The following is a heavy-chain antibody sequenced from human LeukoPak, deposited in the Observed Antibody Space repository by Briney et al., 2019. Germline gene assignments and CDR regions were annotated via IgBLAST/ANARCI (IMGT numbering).Heavy chain of an antibody. V-gene: IGHV1-18*04. J-gene: IGHJ4*02. CDR1: GYTFTSYG. CDR2: ISAYNGNT. D-gene: IGHD3-3*01. Sequence: ASVKVSCKASGYTFTSYGISWVRQAPGQGLEWMGWISAYNGNTNYAQKLQGRVTMTTDTSTSTAYMELRSLRSDDTAVYYCARGHLGVVITALGYWGQGTLVTVSS. CDR3: ARGHLGVVITALGY.